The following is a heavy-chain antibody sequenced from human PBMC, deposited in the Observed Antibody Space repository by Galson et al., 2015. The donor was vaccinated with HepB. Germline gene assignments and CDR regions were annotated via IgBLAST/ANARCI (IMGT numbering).Heavy chain of an antibody. D-gene: IGHD5-18*01. CDR1: GFTFSRYA. V-gene: IGHV3-23*01. Sequence: ALRLSCGASGFTFSRYAMSWVRRAPGKGLEWVSSITAGSESTYYVDSVKGRFATSRDDSKNTVYLQMHSLKAEDTAMYYCAKEGLISDGYDWGRGTLVTVSS. CDR3: AKEGLISDGYD. J-gene: IGHJ4*02. CDR2: ITAGSEST.